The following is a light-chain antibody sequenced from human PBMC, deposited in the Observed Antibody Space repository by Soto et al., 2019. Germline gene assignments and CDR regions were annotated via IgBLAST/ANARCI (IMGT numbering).Light chain of an antibody. V-gene: IGLV2-14*01. CDR2: EVS. J-gene: IGLJ1*01. CDR1: SSDVGSDQY. CDR3: SSHTSSTTDYV. Sequence: QSALTQPASVSGSPGQSITISCTGSSSDVGSDQYVSWYQQHPGKAPKVIIYEVSNRPSGVSNRFSGSKSGNTASLTISGLKAEDEADYYCSSHTSSTTDYVFGTGTKVTVL.